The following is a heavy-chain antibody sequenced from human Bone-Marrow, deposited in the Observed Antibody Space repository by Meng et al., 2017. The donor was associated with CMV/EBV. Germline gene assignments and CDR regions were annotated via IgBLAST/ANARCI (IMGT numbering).Heavy chain of an antibody. CDR2: IYHSGST. Sequence: SGGSISSSNWWSWVRQPPGKGLEWIGEIYHSGSTNYNPSLKSRVTISVDKSKNQFSLKLSSVTAADTAVYYCARVGSIAAAGDFDYWGQGTLVTVSS. CDR3: ARVGSIAAAGDFDY. D-gene: IGHD6-13*01. CDR1: GGSISSSNW. J-gene: IGHJ4*02. V-gene: IGHV4-4*02.